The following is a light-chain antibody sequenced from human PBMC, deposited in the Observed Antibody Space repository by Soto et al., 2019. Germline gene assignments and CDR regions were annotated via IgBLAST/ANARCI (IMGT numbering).Light chain of an antibody. CDR3: QQYGSSPPLN. CDR2: VAS. V-gene: IGKV3-20*01. J-gene: IGKJ4*01. CDR1: QIVSSSY. Sequence: DIVLTQSPDTLSFSPGEIATLSCSAVQIVSSSYLAWYQQKPGQAPRLLIYVASSRATGIPDRFSGSGSGTDFTLTISRLEPEDFAVYYCQQYGSSPPLNFGGGTKVDIK.